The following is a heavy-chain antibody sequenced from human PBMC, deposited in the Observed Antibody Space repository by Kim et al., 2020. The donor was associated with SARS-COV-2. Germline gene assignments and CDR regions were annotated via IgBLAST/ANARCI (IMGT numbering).Heavy chain of an antibody. CDR2: IKSDSGFK. D-gene: IGHD6-13*01. Sequence: GGSLRLSCVASGFTFSSYAMSWVRQAPGKGLEWVSQIKSDSGFKEYADSVKGRFTISRDNSKNTFYMEMNSLRAEDTAVYYCAKQIDGSSSTFDYWGQGRLLTVSS. CDR3: AKQIDGSSSTFDY. V-gene: IGHV3-23*01. J-gene: IGHJ4*02. CDR1: GFTFSSYA.